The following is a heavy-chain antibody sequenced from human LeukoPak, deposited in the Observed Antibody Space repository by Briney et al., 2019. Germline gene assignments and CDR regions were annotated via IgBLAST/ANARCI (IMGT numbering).Heavy chain of an antibody. D-gene: IGHD4-17*01. Sequence: GGSLRLSCAASGFTFSSHWMHWVLQAPGKGLMWVARIKNDGSSTSYADSVKGRFSISRDNAKSTLYLQMDSLRVEDTAVYYCARDRLDYGGYVGFRWGQGTLVTVSS. J-gene: IGHJ4*02. CDR2: IKNDGSST. V-gene: IGHV3-74*01. CDR1: GFTFSSHW. CDR3: ARDRLDYGGYVGFR.